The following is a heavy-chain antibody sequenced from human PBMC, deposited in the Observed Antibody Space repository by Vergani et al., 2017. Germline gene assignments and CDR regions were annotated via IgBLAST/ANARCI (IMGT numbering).Heavy chain of an antibody. Sequence: EVQLLESGGDLVQPGGSLRLSCTASGFIFSTYAMSWVRQAPGKGLEWVSGISASGAPTYYADSVKGRVTISRDISKNTLFLHMNSLRPEDTAVYYCAKVGRSEVAGTFGAFDIWGQGTMVTVSS. V-gene: IGHV3-23*01. J-gene: IGHJ3*02. CDR3: AKVGRSEVAGTFGAFDI. CDR2: ISASGAPT. CDR1: GFIFSTYA. D-gene: IGHD6-19*01.